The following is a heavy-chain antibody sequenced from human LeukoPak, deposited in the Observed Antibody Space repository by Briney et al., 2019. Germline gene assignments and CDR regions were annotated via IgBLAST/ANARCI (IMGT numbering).Heavy chain of an antibody. CDR2: ISGSGGST. J-gene: IGHJ6*02. D-gene: IGHD3-10*01. V-gene: IGHV3-23*01. Sequence: GGSLRLSCATSGFTFSVYAMSWVRQAPGKGLEWVSAISGSGGSTYYADSVKGRFTISRDNAKNSLYLQMNSLRAEDTAVYYCARAYGSGSFVSDGMDVWGQGTTVTVSS. CDR3: ARAYGSGSFVSDGMDV. CDR1: GFTFSVYA.